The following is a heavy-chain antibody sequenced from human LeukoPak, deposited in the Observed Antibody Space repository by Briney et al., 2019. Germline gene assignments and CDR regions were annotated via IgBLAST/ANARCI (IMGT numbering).Heavy chain of an antibody. CDR3: ARERSFSGCSGGSCYSGPSIDWFDP. CDR2: INPSGGST. Sequence: ASVKVSCKASGYTFTSYYMHWVRQAPGQGLEWMGIINPSGGSTSYAQKFQGRVTMTRDTSTSTVYMELSSLRSEDTAVYYCARERSFSGCSGGSCYSGPSIDWFDPWGQGTLVTVSS. D-gene: IGHD2-15*01. V-gene: IGHV1-46*01. CDR1: GYTFTSYY. J-gene: IGHJ5*02.